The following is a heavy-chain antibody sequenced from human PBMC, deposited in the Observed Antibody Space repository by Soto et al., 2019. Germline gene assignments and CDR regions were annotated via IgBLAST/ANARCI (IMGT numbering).Heavy chain of an antibody. Sequence: GGSLRLSCAASGFTVSDYYMSWIRQAPGKGLEWVSYISSSSSYTNYADSVKGRFTISRNNAKNSLYLKMNSLRAEDTAVYYCARDTDYDYVWGSYRTFDYWGQGTLVTVSS. V-gene: IGHV3-11*06. D-gene: IGHD3-16*02. CDR3: ARDTDYDYVWGSYRTFDY. CDR2: ISSSSSYT. CDR1: GFTVSDYY. J-gene: IGHJ4*02.